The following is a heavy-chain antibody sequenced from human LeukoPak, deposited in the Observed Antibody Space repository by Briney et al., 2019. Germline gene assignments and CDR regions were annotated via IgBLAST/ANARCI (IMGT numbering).Heavy chain of an antibody. Sequence: PGGCLRLSCTVSGFTLGVYAMSWVRQAPGKGREWVGFIRSKAYGGTTEYAASVKGRFINSRDNSQSIDYLQMNSLKTEDTAVYYCTRVREPYYEFWSGYPFDYWGQGTLVTVSS. V-gene: IGHV3-49*04. D-gene: IGHD3-3*01. J-gene: IGHJ4*02. CDR3: TRVREPYYEFWSGYPFDY. CDR1: GFTLGVYA. CDR2: IRSKAYGGTT.